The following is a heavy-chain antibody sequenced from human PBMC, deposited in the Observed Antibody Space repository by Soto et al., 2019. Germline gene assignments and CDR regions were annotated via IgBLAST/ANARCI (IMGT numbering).Heavy chain of an antibody. CDR3: ARGDATKIIVTTYYSLDV. J-gene: IGHJ6*02. D-gene: IGHD3-22*01. CDR1: GGSFSNYG. Sequence: EASVKVSCKASGGSFSNYGISWVRQAPGQGLEWMGGIIPVFGTPHYAQKFQDRVTITADESTSTVYMEVSSLTSDDTAVYYCARGDATKIIVTTYYSLDVWGQGTTVTVSS. CDR2: IIPVFGTP. V-gene: IGHV1-69*13.